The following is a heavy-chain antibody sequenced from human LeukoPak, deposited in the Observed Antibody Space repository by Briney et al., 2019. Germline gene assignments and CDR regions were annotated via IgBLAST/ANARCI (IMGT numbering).Heavy chain of an antibody. Sequence: GGSLRLSCAASGFTFSSYAINWVRQAPGTGLEWVSAISGSGDSTFYADSVKGRFTISRDNSKNTLYLQMNSLRAEDTAVYYCAKTPHGYSSGWSYFDYWGQGTLVTVSS. CDR2: ISGSGDST. CDR3: AKTPHGYSSGWSYFDY. V-gene: IGHV3-23*01. D-gene: IGHD6-19*01. CDR1: GFTFSSYA. J-gene: IGHJ4*02.